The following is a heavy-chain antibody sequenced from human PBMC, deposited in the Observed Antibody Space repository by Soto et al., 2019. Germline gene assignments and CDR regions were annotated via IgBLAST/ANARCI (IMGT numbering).Heavy chain of an antibody. CDR1: GYTFTSYG. V-gene: IGHV1-18*01. Sequence: GASVKVSCKASGYTFTSYGITWVRQAPGQGLEWMGWMSAYSGNTKYAQKFQGRVTMTTDTSTSTAYMELRSLRSDDTAVYYCAREMVRGVGSDYWGQGTLVTVSS. J-gene: IGHJ4*02. CDR2: MSAYSGNT. D-gene: IGHD3-10*01. CDR3: AREMVRGVGSDY.